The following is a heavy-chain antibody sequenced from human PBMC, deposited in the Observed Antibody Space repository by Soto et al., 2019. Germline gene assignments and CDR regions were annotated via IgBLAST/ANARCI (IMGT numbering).Heavy chain of an antibody. Sequence: SETLSLTCAVSGGSISSGGYSWSWIRQPPGKGLEWIGYIYHSGSTYYNPSLKSRVTISVDTSKNQFSLKLSSVTAADTAVYYCARAPAPLYSSSWYCFDYWGQGTLVTVSS. CDR3: ARAPAPLYSSSWYCFDY. V-gene: IGHV4-30-2*01. D-gene: IGHD6-13*01. CDR2: IYHSGST. J-gene: IGHJ4*02. CDR1: GGSISSGGYS.